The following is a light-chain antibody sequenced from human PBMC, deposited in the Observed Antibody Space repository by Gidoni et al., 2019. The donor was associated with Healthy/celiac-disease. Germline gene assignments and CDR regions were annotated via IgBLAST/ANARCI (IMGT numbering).Light chain of an antibody. CDR1: QSVSSY. J-gene: IGKJ1*01. Sequence: EIVLTQSPATLSLSPGERATPSCRASQSVSSYLAWYHQKPGQALRLLIYDASNRATGIPARFSGSGSGTDFTLTISSLEPEDFAVYYCQQRSNWPWTFGQGTKVEIK. CDR2: DAS. CDR3: QQRSNWPWT. V-gene: IGKV3-11*01.